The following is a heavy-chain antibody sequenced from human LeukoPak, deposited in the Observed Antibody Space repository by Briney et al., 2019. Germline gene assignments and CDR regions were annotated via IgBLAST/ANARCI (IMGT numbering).Heavy chain of an antibody. V-gene: IGHV4-59*01. D-gene: IGHD2-21*01. CDR3: ARGVVIAPQTFDY. Sequence: SSETLSLTCTVSGGSISSYYWSWIRQPPGKGLEWIGYIDDSGRTNYNPSLKSRVSISLDTSKNQFYLRLSSVTAADTAVYYCARGVVIAPQTFDYWGQGTLVTVSS. CDR2: IDDSGRT. CDR1: GGSISSYY. J-gene: IGHJ4*02.